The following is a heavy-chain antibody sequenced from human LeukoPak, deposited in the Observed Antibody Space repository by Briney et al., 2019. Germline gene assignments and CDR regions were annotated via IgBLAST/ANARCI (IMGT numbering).Heavy chain of an antibody. Sequence: GGALRLSCAASGFTFSSCAMTWVRQAPGAGLEGVSSIRGSGATTYYADSVKCRFTISRDTSNNPVYLQMNTLTAEDTAGYYCAKAKSPVGARDPFDYWGQGMQVGVSS. J-gene: IGHJ4*02. V-gene: IGHV3-23*01. CDR1: GFTFSSCA. CDR3: AKAKSPVGARDPFDY. CDR2: IRGSGATT. D-gene: IGHD1-26*01.